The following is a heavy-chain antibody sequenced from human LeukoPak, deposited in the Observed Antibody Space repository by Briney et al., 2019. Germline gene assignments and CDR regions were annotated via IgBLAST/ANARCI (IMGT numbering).Heavy chain of an antibody. V-gene: IGHV3-7*01. D-gene: IGHD6-13*01. Sequence: GGSLRLSCAAPEFSFSNFAMYWVRQAPGKGLEWVANIKQDESEKYYVDSVKGRFAISRDNAKNSLFLQMNSLRAEDTAVYYCARDESRHSSSWYRNWGQGTLVTVSS. CDR3: ARDESRHSSSWYRN. J-gene: IGHJ4*02. CDR2: IKQDESEK. CDR1: EFSFSNFA.